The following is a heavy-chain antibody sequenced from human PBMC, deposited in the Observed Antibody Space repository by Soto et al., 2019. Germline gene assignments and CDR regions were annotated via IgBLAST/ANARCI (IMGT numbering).Heavy chain of an antibody. D-gene: IGHD2-2*01. CDR2: INSDASHT. J-gene: IGHJ5*02. CDR3: IRDGRCSTTSCYGNWFDP. Sequence: EVQLVESGGGLVQPGGSLRLSCAASGFTFSTYWMHWIRQVPGKGLEWVSRINSDASHTYYADSVKCRFTISRDNAKNTPHLEMNRLRAEYTAVYYCIRDGRCSTTSCYGNWFDPWGPGTLVTVAS. CDR1: GFTFSTYW. V-gene: IGHV3-74*01.